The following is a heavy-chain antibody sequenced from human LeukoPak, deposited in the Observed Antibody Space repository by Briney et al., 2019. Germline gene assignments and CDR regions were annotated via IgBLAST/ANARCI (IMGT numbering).Heavy chain of an antibody. CDR2: MNPNNGNT. CDR1: GYTFTSYD. J-gene: IGHJ6*03. CDR3: ARGVSYSSGWYGYYSYMDV. D-gene: IGHD6-19*01. V-gene: IGHV1-8*02. Sequence: ASVKVSCKASGYTFTSYDINWVRQATGQGLEWMGWMNPNNGNTGYAQKFQGRVTMTTDSSTSTAYMELRSLRSDDTAVYYCARGVSYSSGWYGYYSYMDVWGKGTTVTISS.